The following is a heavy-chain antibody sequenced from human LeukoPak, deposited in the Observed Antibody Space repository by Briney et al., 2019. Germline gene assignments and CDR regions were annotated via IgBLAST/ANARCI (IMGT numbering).Heavy chain of an antibody. CDR1: GGSISSSTCY. CDR2: IYYSGST. Sequence: SETLSLTCTVSGGSISSSTCYWGWIRQPPGKGLEWIGSIYYSGSTYYNPSLKSRVTISVDTSKNQFSLKLSSVTAADTAVYYCARESTVVTHNHDAFDIWGQGTMVTVSS. V-gene: IGHV4-39*07. CDR3: ARESTVVTHNHDAFDI. J-gene: IGHJ3*02. D-gene: IGHD4-23*01.